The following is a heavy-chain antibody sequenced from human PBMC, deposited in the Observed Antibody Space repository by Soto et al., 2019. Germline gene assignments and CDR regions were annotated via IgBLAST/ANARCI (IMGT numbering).Heavy chain of an antibody. CDR2: IYYSGST. J-gene: IGHJ5*02. D-gene: IGHD3-9*01. CDR3: ARGILNGYSDTNWFDP. Sequence: SETLSLTYTVSGGSISSYYWSWIRQPPGKGLEWIGYIYYSGSTNYNPSLKSRVTISVDTSKNQFSLKLSSVTAADTAVYYCARGILNGYSDTNWFDPWGQGTLVTVS. V-gene: IGHV4-59*01. CDR1: GGSISSYY.